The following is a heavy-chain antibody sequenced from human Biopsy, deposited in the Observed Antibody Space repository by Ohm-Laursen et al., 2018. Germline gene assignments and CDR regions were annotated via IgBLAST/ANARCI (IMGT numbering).Heavy chain of an antibody. V-gene: IGHV4-39*01. CDR1: GGSISSRNHY. J-gene: IGHJ4*02. CDR3: ARHSLDDFWSGAHYYFDY. Sequence: SETLSLTCSVSGGSISSRNHYWGWLRQPPGKGLKWIGHVYYSGSTFYNSSLESRVTVSVGTSKNQFHLRLTSMSASDTAVYYCARHSLDDFWSGAHYYFDYWGLGTLVTVSS. D-gene: IGHD3-3*01. CDR2: VYYSGST.